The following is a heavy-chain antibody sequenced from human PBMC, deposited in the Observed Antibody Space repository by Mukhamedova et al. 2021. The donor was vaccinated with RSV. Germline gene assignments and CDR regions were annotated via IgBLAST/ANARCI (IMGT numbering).Heavy chain of an antibody. D-gene: IGHD5-18*01. CDR2: ISGSGGSI. V-gene: IGHV3-23*01. J-gene: IGHJ4*02. Sequence: SGISGSGGSIYYADSVKGRFTISRDNSKNTLYLQMNSLRAEDTAVYYCARPIPQYSYGYWYWGQGTLVTVSS. CDR3: ARPIPQYSYGYWY.